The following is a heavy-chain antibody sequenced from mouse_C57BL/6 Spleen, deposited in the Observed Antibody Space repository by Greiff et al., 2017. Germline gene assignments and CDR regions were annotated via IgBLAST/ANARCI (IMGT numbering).Heavy chain of an antibody. J-gene: IGHJ4*01. CDR3: TRWLLPYAMDY. CDR2: IDPETGGT. D-gene: IGHD2-3*01. Sequence: VQLQQSGAELVRPGASVTLSCKASGYTFTDYEVHWVKQTPVHGLEWIGAIDPETGGTAYNQKFKGKAILTADKSSSTAYMELRSLTSEDSAVYYCTRWLLPYAMDYWGQGTSVTVSS. CDR1: GYTFTDYE. V-gene: IGHV1-15*01.